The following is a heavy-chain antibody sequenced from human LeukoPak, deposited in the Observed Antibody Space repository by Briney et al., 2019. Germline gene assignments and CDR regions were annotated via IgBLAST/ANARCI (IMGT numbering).Heavy chain of an antibody. J-gene: IGHJ4*02. Sequence: SETLSLACTVSGGSVSSGSYYWSWIRQPPGKGLEWIGYIYYSGSTNYNPSLKSRVTISVDTSKNQFSLKLSSVTAADTAVYYCARDPHGSGILHYWSQGTLVTVSS. CDR3: ARDPHGSGILHY. V-gene: IGHV4-61*01. CDR1: GGSVSSGSYY. CDR2: IYYSGST. D-gene: IGHD3-10*01.